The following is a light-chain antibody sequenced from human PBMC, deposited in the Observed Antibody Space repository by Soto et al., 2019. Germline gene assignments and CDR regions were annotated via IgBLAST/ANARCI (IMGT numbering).Light chain of an antibody. V-gene: IGLV2-14*01. CDR1: SSDVGGYNY. Sequence: QSVLTQPASVSGSPGQSITISCTGTSSDVGGYNYVSWYQQHPGKAPKLMIYEVSNRPSGVSNRFSGSTSGNTASLTISGLQAEDEADYYCSSYTSSSTLFYVFGTGTKLTVL. CDR2: EVS. J-gene: IGLJ1*01. CDR3: SSYTSSSTLFYV.